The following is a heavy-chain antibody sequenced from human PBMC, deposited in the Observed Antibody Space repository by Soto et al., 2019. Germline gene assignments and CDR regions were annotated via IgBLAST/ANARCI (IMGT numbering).Heavy chain of an antibody. V-gene: IGHV5-51*01. J-gene: IGHJ5*02. CDR1: GYAFSSYW. CDR3: ARGYCTATICDPWFDP. Sequence: PGESLKISCQGSGYAFSSYWIAWVRQMPGKGLEWMGIIYPGDSDTRYSPSFQGQVTISVDKSITTAYLQWSSLKASDTAMYYCARGYCTATICDPWFDPWGQGNLVTVSS. D-gene: IGHD2-8*02. CDR2: IYPGDSDT.